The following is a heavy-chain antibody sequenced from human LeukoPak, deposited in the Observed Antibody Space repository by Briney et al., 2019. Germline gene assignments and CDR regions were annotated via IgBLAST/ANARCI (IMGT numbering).Heavy chain of an antibody. V-gene: IGHV1-46*01. D-gene: IGHD2-21*02. Sequence: GASVKVSCKASGYILSSYYMHCVRQAPGQGLEWMGIINSSGGSTDYAQKFQGRVTMTRDKSTSTVYMELNSLRSEDTALYYCARTYCGGDCKNRYFDYWGQGTLVTVSS. J-gene: IGHJ4*02. CDR2: INSSGGST. CDR1: GYILSSYY. CDR3: ARTYCGGDCKNRYFDY.